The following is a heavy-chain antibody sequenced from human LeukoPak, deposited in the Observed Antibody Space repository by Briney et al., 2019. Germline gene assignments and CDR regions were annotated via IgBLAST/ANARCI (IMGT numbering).Heavy chain of an antibody. CDR2: IKEDGTKR. Sequence: PGGSLRLSCAASGFTFSNYAMSWVRQAPGKGLEWVANIKEDGTKRNYVDSVKGRFTISKDNAKNSLYLQMNSLRAEDTAVYYCATPLDYSDSSGYRQGGDWGQGTLVTVSS. CDR3: ATPLDYSDSSGYRQGGD. J-gene: IGHJ4*02. D-gene: IGHD3-22*01. CDR1: GFTFSNYA. V-gene: IGHV3-7*03.